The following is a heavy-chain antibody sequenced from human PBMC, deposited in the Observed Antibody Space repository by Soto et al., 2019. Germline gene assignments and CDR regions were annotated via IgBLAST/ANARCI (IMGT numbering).Heavy chain of an antibody. D-gene: IGHD2-2*01. V-gene: IGHV2-5*01. CDR3: AHRSVHYGMDV. CDR2: VYWNTEK. CDR1: GFSLSTSGVG. Sequence: SGPTLVNPTQTLTLTCTFSGFSLSTSGVGVGWIRQPPGKALEWLADVYWNTEKNYSPSLPGRLTITRDTSKNQVVLTMTDMDPVDTATYYCAHRSVHYGMDVWGQGTTVTVSS. J-gene: IGHJ6*02.